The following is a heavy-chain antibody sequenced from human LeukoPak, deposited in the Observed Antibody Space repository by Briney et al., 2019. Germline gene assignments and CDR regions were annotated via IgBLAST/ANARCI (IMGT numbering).Heavy chain of an antibody. J-gene: IGHJ5*02. CDR3: GKEGGA. CDR2: ISGSGGTT. CDR1: GFTFSNYA. Sequence: GGSLRLSCAASGFTFSNYAMSWVRQAPGKGLEWVSGISGSGGTTYYADSVGGRFTISRDNSKDMVYLQMNSLKVEDTATYYCGKEGGAWGQGTKVTVSS. V-gene: IGHV3-23*01. D-gene: IGHD3-16*01.